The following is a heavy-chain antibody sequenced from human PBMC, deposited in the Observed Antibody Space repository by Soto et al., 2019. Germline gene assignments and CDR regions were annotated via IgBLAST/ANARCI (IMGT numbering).Heavy chain of an antibody. CDR3: ARYVDTAMVRSD. CDR2: IYYSGST. D-gene: IGHD5-18*01. CDR1: GGSISSGGYY. J-gene: IGHJ4*02. V-gene: IGHV4-31*03. Sequence: SETLSLTCTVSGGSISSGGYYWSWIRQHPGKGLEWIGYIYYSGSTYYNPSLKSRVTISVDTSKNQFSLKLSSVTAADTAVYYCARYVDTAMVRSDWGQGTLVTV.